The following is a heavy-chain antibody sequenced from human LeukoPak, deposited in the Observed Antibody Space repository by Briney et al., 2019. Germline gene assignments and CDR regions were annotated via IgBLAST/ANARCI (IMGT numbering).Heavy chain of an antibody. CDR2: INPNSGGT. CDR1: GYTFTGYY. Sequence: GASVKVSCKASGYTFTGYYMHWVRQAPGQGLEWMGWINPNSGGTNYAQKFQGRVTMTRDTSISTAYMELSRLRSDDTAVYYCARDGGYCSSTDACGDPWGQGTLVTVSS. J-gene: IGHJ5*02. D-gene: IGHD2-2*03. CDR3: ARDGGYCSSTDACGDP. V-gene: IGHV1-2*02.